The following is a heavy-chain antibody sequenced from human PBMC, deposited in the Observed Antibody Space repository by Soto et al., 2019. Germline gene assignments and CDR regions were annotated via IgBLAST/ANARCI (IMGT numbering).Heavy chain of an antibody. J-gene: IGHJ4*02. CDR3: AREFGSGWRYCDY. D-gene: IGHD6-19*01. Sequence: SETPSLTCAVSGGSISSSNWWSWVRQPPGKGLEWIGEIYHSGSTNYNPSLKSRVTISVDKSKNQFSLKLSSVTAADTAVYYCAREFGSGWRYCDYGGQGTLVT. V-gene: IGHV4-4*02. CDR1: GGSISSSNW. CDR2: IYHSGST.